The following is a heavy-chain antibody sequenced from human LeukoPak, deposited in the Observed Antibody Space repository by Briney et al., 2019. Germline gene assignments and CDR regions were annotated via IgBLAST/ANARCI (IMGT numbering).Heavy chain of an antibody. V-gene: IGHV3-53*01. CDR2: IYSGGST. Sequence: PGGSLRLSCAASGFTVSSNYMSWVRQAPGKGLEWVSVIYSGGSTYYADSVKGRFTISRDNSKNTLYLQMNSLRAEDTAVYYYASWYQLAFDYWGQGPLVTVSS. CDR3: ASWYQLAFDY. J-gene: IGHJ4*02. D-gene: IGHD2-2*01. CDR1: GFTVSSNY.